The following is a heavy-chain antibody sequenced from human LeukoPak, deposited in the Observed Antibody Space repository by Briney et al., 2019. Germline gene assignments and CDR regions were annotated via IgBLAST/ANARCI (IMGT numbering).Heavy chain of an antibody. V-gene: IGHV3-64*01. CDR3: ARVTVFDY. CDR1: GFTFSSYA. Sequence: GGSLRLSCAASGFTFSSYAMHWVRQAPGKGLEYVSAISSNGGSTYYANSVKGRFTISRDNSKNTLYLQMGSLRAEDMAVYYCARVTVFDYWGQGTLVTVSS. CDR2: ISSNGGST. J-gene: IGHJ4*02. D-gene: IGHD4-17*01.